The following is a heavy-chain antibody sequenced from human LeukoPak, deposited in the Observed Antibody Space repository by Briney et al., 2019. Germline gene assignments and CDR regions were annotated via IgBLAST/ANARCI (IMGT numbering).Heavy chain of an antibody. D-gene: IGHD3-10*01. CDR2: ISGSGGST. CDR3: AKDRSMVRGLTITFRRSGTMDV. CDR1: GFTFSSYA. V-gene: IGHV3-23*01. Sequence: GGSLRLSCAASGFTFSSYAMSWVRQAPGKGLEWVSAISGSGGSTYYADSVKGRFTISRDNSKNTLYLQMNSLRAEDTAVYYCAKDRSMVRGLTITFRRSGTMDVWGKGTTVTISS. J-gene: IGHJ6*03.